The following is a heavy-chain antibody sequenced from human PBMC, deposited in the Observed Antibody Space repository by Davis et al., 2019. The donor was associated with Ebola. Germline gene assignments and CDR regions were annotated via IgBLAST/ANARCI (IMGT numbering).Heavy chain of an antibody. D-gene: IGHD6-13*01. CDR3: LRDIAGRYFYYYYMDV. V-gene: IGHV3-7*03. J-gene: IGHJ6*03. Sequence: PGGSLRLSCAASGFTLSTYRMSWVRQAPGKGLERVANIKEDGSEKYYVDSVKGRFIITRDNAKNSLYLRMNSLRVEDTAVYYCLRDIAGRYFYYYYMDVWGKGTTVTVSS. CDR1: GFTLSTYR. CDR2: IKEDGSEK.